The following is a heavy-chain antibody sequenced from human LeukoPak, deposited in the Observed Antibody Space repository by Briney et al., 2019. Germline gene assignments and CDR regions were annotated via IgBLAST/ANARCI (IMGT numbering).Heavy chain of an antibody. V-gene: IGHV2-5*02. CDR2: IYWDDDK. Sequence: SGPTLVNHTQTLTLTCTFSGFSLSTSGVGVGWIRQPPGKALEWLALIYWDDDKRYSPSLKSRLTITKDTSKNQVVLTMTNMDPGDTASYYCAHRQSTMVRGDLYNWFDPWGQGTLVTVSS. CDR3: AHRQSTMVRGDLYNWFDP. D-gene: IGHD3-10*01. CDR1: GFSLSTSGVG. J-gene: IGHJ5*02.